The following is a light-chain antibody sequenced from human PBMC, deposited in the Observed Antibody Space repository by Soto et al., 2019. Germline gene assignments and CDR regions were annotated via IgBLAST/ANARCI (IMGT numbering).Light chain of an antibody. Sequence: EIVMTQSPSTLAVSPGERATLSCRASQSVSSNLAWYQQKPGQAPRLLISGASTXXNVVPARFSGSGSGXEFXLNIXSXXSXDFAVYYCQQYNNWPGTFGQGTKVDIK. CDR2: GAS. J-gene: IGKJ1*01. CDR3: QQYNNWPGT. V-gene: IGKV3-15*01. CDR1: QSVSSN.